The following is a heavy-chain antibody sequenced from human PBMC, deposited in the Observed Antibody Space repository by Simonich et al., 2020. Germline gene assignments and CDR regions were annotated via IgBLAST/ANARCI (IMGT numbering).Heavy chain of an antibody. Sequence: EVQLVESGGGLVQPGRSLRLSCAASGFTFDDYAMHWVRQAQWKGFEWVSGISWNSGRIGYADSVKGRFTISRDNAKNSLYLQMDSLRAEDMALYYCAKDRYSSSSGSFDYWGQGTLVTVSS. D-gene: IGHD6-6*01. J-gene: IGHJ4*02. V-gene: IGHV3-9*03. CDR3: AKDRYSSSSGSFDY. CDR1: GFTFDDYA. CDR2: ISWNSGRI.